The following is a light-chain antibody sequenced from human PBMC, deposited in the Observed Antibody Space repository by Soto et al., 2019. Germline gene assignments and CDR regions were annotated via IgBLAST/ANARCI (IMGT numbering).Light chain of an antibody. V-gene: IGKV3-15*01. J-gene: IGKJ1*01. CDR2: GAS. CDR1: QSVSSN. CDR3: LQYHNLWT. Sequence: EVVMTQSPATLSVSPGERATLSCRASQSVSSNLAWYQKKPVQAPRLLIYGASTRATGIPARFSGSGSGTEFTLTISSLQSEDFAGYYCLQYHNLWTFGQGTKVEIK.